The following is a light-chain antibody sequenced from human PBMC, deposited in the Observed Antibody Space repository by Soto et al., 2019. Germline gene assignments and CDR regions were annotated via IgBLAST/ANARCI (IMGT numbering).Light chain of an antibody. CDR1: SSDVGRYNY. Sequence: QSALTQPPSASGSPGQSVTISCTGTSSDVGRYNYVSWHQQHPGKAPKVMIYDVSKRPSGVPDRFSGSKSGNTASLTVSGLQAEDEADYYCSSFTGSNNIYVFGTGTKVTVL. CDR2: DVS. CDR3: SSFTGSNNIYV. J-gene: IGLJ1*01. V-gene: IGLV2-8*01.